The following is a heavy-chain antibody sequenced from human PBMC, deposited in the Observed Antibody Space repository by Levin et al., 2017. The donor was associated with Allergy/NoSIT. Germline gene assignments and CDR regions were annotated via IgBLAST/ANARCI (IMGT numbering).Heavy chain of an antibody. CDR1: GFTFSDYY. V-gene: IGHV3-11*01. CDR2: ISGSGATI. CDR3: ARAGAAARRNYYFDY. D-gene: IGHD6-25*01. J-gene: IGHJ4*02. Sequence: GESLKISCAASGFTFSDYYMTWIRQAPGKGLEWISYISGSGATIYYADSVKGRFTVSRDNAKNSLYLQMNSPRAEDSALYYCARAGAAARRNYYFDYCGQGTLVTVSS.